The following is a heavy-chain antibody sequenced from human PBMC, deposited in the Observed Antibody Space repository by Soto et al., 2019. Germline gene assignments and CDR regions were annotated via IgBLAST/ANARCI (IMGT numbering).Heavy chain of an antibody. J-gene: IGHJ5*02. D-gene: IGHD1-1*01. CDR2: IYATGTT. CDR1: GASISGFY. V-gene: IGHV4-4*07. CDR3: VRDGTKTLRDWFDP. Sequence: PSETLSLTCTVSGASISGFYWSWIRKSAGKGLEWIGRIYATGTTDYNPSLKSRVMMSVDTSKKQLSLKLRSVTAADTAVYYCVRDGTKTLRDWFDPWGQGISVPVYS.